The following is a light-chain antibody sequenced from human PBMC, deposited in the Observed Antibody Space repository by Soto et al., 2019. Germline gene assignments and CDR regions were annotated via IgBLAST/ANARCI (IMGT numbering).Light chain of an antibody. CDR1: QSISSY. J-gene: IGKJ2*01. CDR2: AAS. V-gene: IGKV1-39*01. CDR3: HQSYSTPV. Sequence: DIQMTQSPSSLSASVGDRVTITCRASQSISSYLNWYQQKPGKAPKLLIYAASSLQSGVPSRFSGSGSGTDFTLTISSLQSEDFATYYCHQSYSTPVFGQGTKLEIK.